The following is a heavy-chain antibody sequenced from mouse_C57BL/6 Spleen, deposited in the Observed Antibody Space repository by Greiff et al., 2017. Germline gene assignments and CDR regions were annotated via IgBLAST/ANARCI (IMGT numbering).Heavy chain of an antibody. CDR2: IDPENGDT. D-gene: IGHD4-1*01. J-gene: IGHJ2*01. CDR3: TRTAYFDY. CDR1: GFNIKDDY. Sequence: VQLQQSGAELVRPGASVKLSCTASGFNIKDDYMHWVKQRPEQGLEWIGWIDPENGDTEYASKFQGKATITADTSSNTAYLQLSSLTSEDTAVXYCTRTAYFDYWGQGTTLTVSS. V-gene: IGHV14-4*01.